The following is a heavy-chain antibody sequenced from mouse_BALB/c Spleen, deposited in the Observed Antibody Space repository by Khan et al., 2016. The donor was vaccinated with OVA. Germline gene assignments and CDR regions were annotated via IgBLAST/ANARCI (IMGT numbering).Heavy chain of an antibody. CDR1: GFSLSRYN. D-gene: IGHD2-14*01. Sequence: QVQLQQSGPGLVAPSQSLSITCTVSGFSLSRYNIHWVRQPPGQGLEWLGMIWGGGGTDYYSTLKSRLSISKDNSKCQVSLKMNSLQTADTAMYYCADACYRYDCYYGMDYWGQGTSVTVSA. V-gene: IGHV2-6-4*01. CDR3: ADACYRYDCYYGMDY. CDR2: IWGGGGT. J-gene: IGHJ4*01.